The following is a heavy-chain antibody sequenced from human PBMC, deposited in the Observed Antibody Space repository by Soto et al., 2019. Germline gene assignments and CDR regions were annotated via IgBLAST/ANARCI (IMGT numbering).Heavy chain of an antibody. Sequence: SETLSLTCAVSGGSISSGGYSWSWFRQPPGKGLEWIGYIYHSGSTYYNPSLKSRVTISVDTSKNQFSLKLSSVTAADTAVYYCARRSASAFDFWGQGTRVTVSS. CDR3: ARRSASAFDF. CDR1: GGSISSGGYS. J-gene: IGHJ3*01. D-gene: IGHD2-15*01. CDR2: IYHSGST. V-gene: IGHV4-30-2*02.